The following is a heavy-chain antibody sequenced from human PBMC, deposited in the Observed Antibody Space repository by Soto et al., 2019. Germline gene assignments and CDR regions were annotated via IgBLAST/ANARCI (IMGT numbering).Heavy chain of an antibody. CDR2: IYYSGST. J-gene: IGHJ6*02. Sequence: QLQLQESGPGLVKPSETLSLTCTVSGGSISSSSYYWGWIRQPPGKGLEWIGSIYYSGSTYYNPSLKSRVTISVDTSKNQFSLKLSSVTAADTAVYYCARGSSGWYRNEYYYYGMDVWGQGTTVTVSS. CDR1: GGSISSSSYY. D-gene: IGHD6-19*01. CDR3: ARGSSGWYRNEYYYYGMDV. V-gene: IGHV4-39*01.